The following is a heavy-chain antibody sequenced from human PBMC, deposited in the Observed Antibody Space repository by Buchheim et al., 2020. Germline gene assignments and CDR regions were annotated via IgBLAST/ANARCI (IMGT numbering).Heavy chain of an antibody. V-gene: IGHV4-31*02. D-gene: IGHD2-15*01. CDR1: GFIFSDHY. Sequence: VQLVESGGGLVQPGGSLRLSCAASGFIFSDHYMEWVRQAPGKGLEWVGYIYYSGSTYYNPSLKSRVTISVDTSKNQFSLKLSSVTAADTAVYYCARELAATLNWFDPWGQGTL. CDR2: IYYSGST. J-gene: IGHJ5*02. CDR3: ARELAATLNWFDP.